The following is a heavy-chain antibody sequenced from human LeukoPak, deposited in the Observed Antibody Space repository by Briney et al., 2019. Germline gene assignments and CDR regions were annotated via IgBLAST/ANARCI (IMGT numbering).Heavy chain of an antibody. V-gene: IGHV3-48*03. D-gene: IGHD4-23*01. CDR2: ISSSGSTI. J-gene: IGHJ4*02. Sequence: GGSLRLSCAASAFTFSSYEMNCVRQAPGKGLEGVSHISSSGSTIYYTDSVKGRFTNSRDNSKNLPYLRTHSLRAEDTAIYYCARTVARIGYWGQGTLVTVSS. CDR3: ARTVARIGY. CDR1: AFTFSSYE.